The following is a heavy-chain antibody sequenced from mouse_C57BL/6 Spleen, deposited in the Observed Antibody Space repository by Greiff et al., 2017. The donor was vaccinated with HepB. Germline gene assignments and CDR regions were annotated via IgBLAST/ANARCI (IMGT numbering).Heavy chain of an antibody. CDR1: GFTFSDYG. Sequence: DVMLVESGGGLVKPGGSLKLSCAASGFTFSDYGMHWVRQAPEKGLEWVAYISSGSSTIYYADTVKGRFTISRDNAKNTLFLQMTSLRSEDTAMYYCARRVWDPYYFDYWGQGTTLTVSS. CDR2: ISSGSSTI. J-gene: IGHJ2*01. D-gene: IGHD4-1*01. CDR3: ARRVWDPYYFDY. V-gene: IGHV5-17*01.